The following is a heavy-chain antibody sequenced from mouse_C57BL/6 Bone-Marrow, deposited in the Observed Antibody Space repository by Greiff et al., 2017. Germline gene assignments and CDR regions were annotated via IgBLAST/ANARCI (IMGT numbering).Heavy chain of an antibody. CDR2: FYPGSGSI. V-gene: IGHV1-62-2*01. Sequence: QVQLQQSGAELVKPGASVKLSCKASGYIFTEYTIHWVKQRSGQGLEWFGWFYPGSGSIKYNERFKDKATLTADTSSNTVYMELSRLTSEDSAVYFCARHERYYDYEGYFDYWGQGTTLTVSS. D-gene: IGHD2-4*01. CDR3: ARHERYYDYEGYFDY. J-gene: IGHJ2*01. CDR1: GYIFTEYT.